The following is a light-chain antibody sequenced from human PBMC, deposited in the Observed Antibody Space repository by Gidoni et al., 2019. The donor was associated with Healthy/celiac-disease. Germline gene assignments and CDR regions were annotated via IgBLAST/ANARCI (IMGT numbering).Light chain of an antibody. J-gene: IGLJ3*02. CDR2: QDS. Sequence: SYEPTQPPSVSVSPGQTASITCSGDKLGDKYACWYQQKPGQSPVLVIYQDSKRPSGIPERFSGSNSGNTATLTISGTQAMDEADYYCQAWDSSTATWVFGGGTKLTVL. CDR3: QAWDSSTATWV. CDR1: KLGDKY. V-gene: IGLV3-1*01.